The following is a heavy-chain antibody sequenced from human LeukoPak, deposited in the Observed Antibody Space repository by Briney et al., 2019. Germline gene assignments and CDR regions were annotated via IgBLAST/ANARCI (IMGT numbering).Heavy chain of an antibody. D-gene: IGHD6-19*01. Sequence: NPSETLSLTCAVYGGSFSGYYWSWIRQPPGKGLEWIGEINHSGSTNYNPSLKSRVTISVDTSKNQFSLKLSSVTAADTAVYYCARYYSSGWYSRGFDYWGQGTLVTVSS. CDR2: INHSGST. J-gene: IGHJ4*02. CDR1: GGSFSGYY. CDR3: ARYYSSGWYSRGFDY. V-gene: IGHV4-34*01.